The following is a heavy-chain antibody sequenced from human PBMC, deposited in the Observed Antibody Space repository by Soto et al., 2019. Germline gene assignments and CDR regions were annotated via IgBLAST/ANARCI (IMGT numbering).Heavy chain of an antibody. J-gene: IGHJ4*02. CDR1: GFIFSTYS. D-gene: IGHD4-4*01. CDR2: ISSRGSYK. Sequence: EVQLVESGGGLVKPGGSLRLSCAASGFIFSTYSMNWVRQAPGKGPEWVSSISSRGSYKHYADSVKGRFTISRDNAKTSLYLQMNSLRAEDTAVYYCAREGFSNYNNYYFDYWGQGTLVTVSS. CDR3: AREGFSNYNNYYFDY. V-gene: IGHV3-21*01.